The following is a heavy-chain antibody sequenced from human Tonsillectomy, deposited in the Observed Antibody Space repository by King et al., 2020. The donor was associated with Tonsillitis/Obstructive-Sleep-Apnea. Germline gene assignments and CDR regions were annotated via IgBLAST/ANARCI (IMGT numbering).Heavy chain of an antibody. J-gene: IGHJ4*02. Sequence: VQLVESGGGLVQPGGSLRLSCAASGFTFSSYWMSWVRQAPGKGLEGVANIKQDVSEEYYLDSVKGRFTISRDNAKNSLYLQMNSLRAEYTAVYYCARDRSGDWGGYFDYWGQGTLVTVSS. CDR3: ARDRSGDWGGYFDY. D-gene: IGHD3/OR15-3a*01. CDR2: IKQDVSEE. V-gene: IGHV3-7*04. CDR1: GFTFSSYW.